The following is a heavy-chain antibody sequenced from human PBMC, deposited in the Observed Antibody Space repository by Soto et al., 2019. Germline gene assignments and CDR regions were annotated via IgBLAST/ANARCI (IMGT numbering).Heavy chain of an antibody. CDR2: IYYSGST. J-gene: IGHJ6*02. CDR3: ARGRGAVAVFYYYYGMDV. D-gene: IGHD6-19*01. Sequence: TPSLTCTVSGGSISSHYWSWIRQPPGKGLEWIGYIYYSGSTNYNPSLKSRVTISVDTSKNQFSLKLSSVTAADTAVYYCARGRGAVAVFYYYYGMDVWGQRTTVTVSS. CDR1: GGSISSHY. V-gene: IGHV4-59*11.